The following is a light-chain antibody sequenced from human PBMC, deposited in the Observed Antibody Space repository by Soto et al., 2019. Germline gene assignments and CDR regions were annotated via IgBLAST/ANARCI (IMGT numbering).Light chain of an antibody. Sequence: QSVLTQPASVSGSPGQSITISCTGTSSDVGGYNDVSWYQQHPGKAPKLMIYDVSNRPSGVSNRFSGSKSGNTASLTISGLEAEDEADYYCSSYTSSSTGVFGTGTKVTVL. CDR2: DVS. J-gene: IGLJ1*01. V-gene: IGLV2-14*01. CDR3: SSYTSSSTGV. CDR1: SSDVGGYND.